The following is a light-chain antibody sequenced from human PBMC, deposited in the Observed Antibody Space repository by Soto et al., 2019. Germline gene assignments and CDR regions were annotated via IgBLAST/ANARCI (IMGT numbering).Light chain of an antibody. CDR1: QSIDSW. CDR2: DAS. V-gene: IGKV1-5*01. J-gene: IGKJ1*01. Sequence: IQMTHSPSTLSASVGDRVTITCRASQSIDSWLAWYQQKPGKAPKLLIYDASSLESGVPSRFSGSGSGTEFTLTISSLQPDDFATYYCQQYNSYSAFGQGTKVDIK. CDR3: QQYNSYSA.